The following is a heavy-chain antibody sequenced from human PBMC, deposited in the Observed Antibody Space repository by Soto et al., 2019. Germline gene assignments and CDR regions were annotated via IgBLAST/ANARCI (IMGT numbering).Heavy chain of an antibody. Sequence: PGGSLRLSCAASGFTFSSYGMHWVRQAPGKGLEWVAVIWYDGSNKYYADSVKGRFTISRDNSKNTLYLQMNSLRAEDTAVYYCARDQGSGSYYIEYRGQGTLVTVPS. CDR1: GFTFSSYG. D-gene: IGHD3-10*01. CDR3: ARDQGSGSYYIEY. J-gene: IGHJ4*02. CDR2: IWYDGSNK. V-gene: IGHV3-33*01.